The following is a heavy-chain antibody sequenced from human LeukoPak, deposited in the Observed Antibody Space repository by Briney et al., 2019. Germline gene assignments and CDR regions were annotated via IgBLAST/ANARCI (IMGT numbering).Heavy chain of an antibody. V-gene: IGHV1-3*01. CDR3: ARDAPGITLYYFDY. CDR2: INAGNGNT. Sequence: GASVKVSCKASGYTFTNYAMHWVRQAPGQRLEWMGWINAGNGNTKYPQKFQGRVTITRDTSASTAYMELSSLRSEDTAVYYCARDAPGITLYYFDYWGQGTLVTVSS. D-gene: IGHD3-16*01. CDR1: GYTFTNYA. J-gene: IGHJ4*02.